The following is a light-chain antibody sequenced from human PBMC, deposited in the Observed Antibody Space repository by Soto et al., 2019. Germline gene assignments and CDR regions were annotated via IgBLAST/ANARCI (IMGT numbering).Light chain of an antibody. J-gene: IGKJ1*01. Sequence: EIVMTQSPATLSVSPGERATLSCRASQSVSSNLAWYQQKPGQAPRLLIYGASNRATGIPDRFSGSGSGTDCTLTFSRLEPEEFAVYYCQQYGSSGTFGQGTKVDIK. CDR3: QQYGSSGT. CDR1: QSVSSN. CDR2: GAS. V-gene: IGKV3-20*01.